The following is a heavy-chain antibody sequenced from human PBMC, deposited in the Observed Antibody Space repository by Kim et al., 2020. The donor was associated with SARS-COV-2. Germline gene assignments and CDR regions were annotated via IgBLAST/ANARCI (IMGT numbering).Heavy chain of an antibody. CDR1: DDSITGSIYQ. J-gene: IGHJ4*02. D-gene: IGHD1-26*01. CDR2: IYQTGTT. V-gene: IGHV4-39*07. Sequence: SETLSLTCSVSDDSITGSIYQWAWIRQPPGKGLEWIGHIYQTGTTYYNPSLKSRVPISVDTSKKQVSMSLNSVTAADPAVFYCARVGMGSTFFDSWGQGT. CDR3: ARVGMGSTFFDS.